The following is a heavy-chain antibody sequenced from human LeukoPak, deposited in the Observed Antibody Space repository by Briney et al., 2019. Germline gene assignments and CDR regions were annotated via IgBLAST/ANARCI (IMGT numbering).Heavy chain of an antibody. J-gene: IGHJ4*02. V-gene: IGHV3-30*18. CDR1: GFTFSSYG. CDR2: ISYDGSNK. Sequence: GGSLRLSCAASGFTFSSYGMHWVRQAPGKGLEWVAVISYDGSNKYYADSVKGRFTISRDNSKNTLYLQMNSLRAEDTAVYYCAKDFYGSGSYYDYWGQGTLVTVSS. D-gene: IGHD3-10*01. CDR3: AKDFYGSGSYYDY.